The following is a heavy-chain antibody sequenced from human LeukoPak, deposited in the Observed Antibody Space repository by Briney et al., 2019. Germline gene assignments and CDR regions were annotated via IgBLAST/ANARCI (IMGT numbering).Heavy chain of an antibody. V-gene: IGHV5-51*01. D-gene: IGHD3-9*01. CDR1: GYSFTSYW. Sequence: GESLKISCKGSGYSFTSYWTGWVRQMPGKGLEWMGIIYPGDSDTRYSPSFQGQVTISADKSISTAYLQWSSLKASDTAMYYCARLFDILTGYSTLDYWGQGTLVTVSS. CDR2: IYPGDSDT. CDR3: ARLFDILTGYSTLDY. J-gene: IGHJ4*02.